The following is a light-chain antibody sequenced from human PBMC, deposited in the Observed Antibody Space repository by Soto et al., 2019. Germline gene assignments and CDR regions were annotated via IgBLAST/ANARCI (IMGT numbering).Light chain of an antibody. V-gene: IGKV1-5*03. CDR2: QAS. CDR3: EQYNLKSLS. J-gene: IGKJ4*01. CDR1: QNISSW. Sequence: DIQMTQSPSTLSASIGDRVTITCRASQNISSWLSWYQQKPGKAPNLLIYQASILESGVPLRFSGSGSGTEFNLTISSLQPDDFATFYCEQYNLKSLSFCGGTKVEIK.